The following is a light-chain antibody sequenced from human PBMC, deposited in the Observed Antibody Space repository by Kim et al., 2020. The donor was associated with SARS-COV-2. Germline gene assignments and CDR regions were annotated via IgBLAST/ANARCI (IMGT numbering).Light chain of an antibody. CDR1: SSQSEMNT. J-gene: IGLJ3*02. Sequence: GQSGSICCSRRSSQSEMNTVNVAQDQPGTAPEVLIHSNIQRPSGHPDRFSGSKSGTSASLAISGLQSEDEADYYCAAWDDSLNGWVFGGGTKLTVL. CDR3: AAWDDSLNGWV. CDR2: SNI. V-gene: IGLV1-44*01.